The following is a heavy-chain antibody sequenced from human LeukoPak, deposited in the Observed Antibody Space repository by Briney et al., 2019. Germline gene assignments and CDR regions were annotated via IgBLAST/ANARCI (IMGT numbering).Heavy chain of an antibody. J-gene: IGHJ4*02. CDR1: DVSFSGYY. CDR3: ARGGYRIDY. D-gene: IGHD5-18*01. CDR2: INQSGST. V-gene: IGHV4-34*01. Sequence: PSETLSLTCAVYDVSFSGYYWSWIRQPPGKGLEWIGEINQSGSTNYNPSLKSRVTMSVDTSKNQFSLKLSSVTAADTAVYYCARGGYRIDYWGQGTLVTVSS.